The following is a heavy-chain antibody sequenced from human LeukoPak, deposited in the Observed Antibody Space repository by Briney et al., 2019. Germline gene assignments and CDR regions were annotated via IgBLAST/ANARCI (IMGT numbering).Heavy chain of an antibody. CDR2: ISAYNGNT. V-gene: IGHV1-18*01. CDR1: GYTFTSYG. J-gene: IGHJ5*02. CDR3: ARGHYGDYGDYWFDP. Sequence: GASVKVSCKASGYTFTSYGISWVRQAPGQGLEWMGWISAYNGNTNYAQKPQGRVTMTTDTSTSTAYMELRSLRSDDTAVYYCARGHYGDYGDYWFDPWGQGTLVTVSS. D-gene: IGHD4-17*01.